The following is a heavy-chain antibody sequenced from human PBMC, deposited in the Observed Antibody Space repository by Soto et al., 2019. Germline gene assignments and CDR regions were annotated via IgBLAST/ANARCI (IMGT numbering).Heavy chain of an antibody. CDR1: GGSISSYY. V-gene: IGHV4-59*08. J-gene: IGHJ4*02. CDR3: ARHGSQLARNPFDY. D-gene: IGHD6-6*01. Sequence: SETLSLTCTVSGGSISSYYWSWIRQPPGKGLEWIGYIYYSGSTNYNPSLKSRVTISVDTSKNQFSLKLSSVTAADTAVYYCARHGSQLARNPFDYWGQGTLVTVSS. CDR2: IYYSGST.